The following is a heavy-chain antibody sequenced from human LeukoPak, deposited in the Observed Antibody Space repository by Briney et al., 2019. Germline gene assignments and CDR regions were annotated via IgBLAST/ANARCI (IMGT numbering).Heavy chain of an antibody. CDR3: ARDTDVSLDY. V-gene: IGHV3-7*01. Sequence: GGSVRLSCAASGFTFTNSCMAWVRQARGKGLEWVANIWQDGSTNHYADSLKGRFSSSRDNPKNALYLQMNSLRADDTAVYYCARDTDVSLDYWGQGILVTVAS. CDR1: GFTFTNSC. CDR2: IWQDGSTN. D-gene: IGHD2-8*02. J-gene: IGHJ4*02.